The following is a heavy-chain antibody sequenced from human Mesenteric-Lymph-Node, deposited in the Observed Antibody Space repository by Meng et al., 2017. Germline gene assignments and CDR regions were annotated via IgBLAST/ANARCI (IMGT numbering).Heavy chain of an antibody. CDR3: ARRWYLAIDAFDI. V-gene: IGHV5-51*01. J-gene: IGHJ3*02. D-gene: IGHD6-13*01. Sequence: GESLKISCKGSGYSFTSYWIGWVRQMPGKGLEWMGLIYPGDSDTRYSPSFQGQVTFSADKSISTAYLQWSNLKASDTAIHYCARRWYLAIDAFDIWGQGTMVTVSS. CDR2: IYPGDSDT. CDR1: GYSFTSYW.